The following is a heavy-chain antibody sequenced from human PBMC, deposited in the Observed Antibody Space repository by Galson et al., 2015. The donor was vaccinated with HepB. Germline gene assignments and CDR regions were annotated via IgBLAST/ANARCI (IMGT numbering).Heavy chain of an antibody. CDR3: ARGKMTTITAPSYFYYYMDV. CDR1: GDTFRSDA. J-gene: IGHJ6*03. Sequence: SVKVSCKASGDTFRSDAMSWVRQAPGQGLEWMGEIIPVFGTANYAQKFQDRVTITADEATSTVYMALSRLRFEDTAIYYCARGKMTTITAPSYFYYYMDVWGKGTTVTVSS. D-gene: IGHD4-11*01. CDR2: IIPVFGTA. V-gene: IGHV1-69*13.